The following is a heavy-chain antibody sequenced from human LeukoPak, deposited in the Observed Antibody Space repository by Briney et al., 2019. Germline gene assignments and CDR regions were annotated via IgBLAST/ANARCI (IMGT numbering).Heavy chain of an antibody. D-gene: IGHD7-27*01. V-gene: IGHV3-48*03. Sequence: PGGSLRLSCAASGFDFCSYETNWVRQAPGKGLEWISYISSTSYSIYYADSVKGRFTISRDNAKNALYLQMDSLRVEDTALYYCAASLGLWDYWGQGILVTVS. CDR1: GFDFCSYE. CDR3: AASLGLWDY. CDR2: ISSTSYSI. J-gene: IGHJ4*02.